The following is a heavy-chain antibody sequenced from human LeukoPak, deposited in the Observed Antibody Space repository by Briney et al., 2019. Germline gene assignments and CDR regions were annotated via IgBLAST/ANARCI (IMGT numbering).Heavy chain of an antibody. V-gene: IGHV4-34*01. J-gene: IGHJ4*02. CDR3: ARASTVTDLAFDY. D-gene: IGHD4-17*01. CDR1: GGPFSGYY. Sequence: SETLSLTCAVYGGPFSGYYWSWIRQPPGKGLEWIGEINHSGSTNYNPSLKSRVTISVDTSKNQFSLKLSSVTAADTAVYYCARASTVTDLAFDYWGQGTLVTVSS. CDR2: INHSGST.